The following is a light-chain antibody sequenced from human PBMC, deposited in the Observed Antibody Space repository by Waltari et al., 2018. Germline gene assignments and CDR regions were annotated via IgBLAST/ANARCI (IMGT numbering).Light chain of an antibody. CDR3: CSYAGSNTCYV. V-gene: IGLV2-23*02. Sequence: QSALTQPASVSGSPGQSITISCTGTSSDVGSYNLVSWHQQHPGKAPKLMIYEVSKRPSSVSNRFSGYKSCNTASLTIAGHQAEDEADYYCCSYAGSNTCYVFGTGTKVTVL. J-gene: IGLJ1*01. CDR1: SSDVGSYNL. CDR2: EVS.